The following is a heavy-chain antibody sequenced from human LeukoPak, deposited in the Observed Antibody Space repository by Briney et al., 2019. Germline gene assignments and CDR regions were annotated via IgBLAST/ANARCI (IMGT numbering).Heavy chain of an antibody. CDR2: MYHSGST. CDR3: ARAPHCSSTSCYHGGYYFDY. J-gene: IGHJ4*02. V-gene: IGHV4-38-2*02. Sequence: SETLSLTCIVSGYSISSSYYWGWIRQPPGKGPELIGSMYHSGSTYYNPSLKSRVTISLDTSKNQFSLKLSSVTAADTAVYYCARAPHCSSTSCYHGGYYFDYWGQGTLVTVSS. CDR1: GYSISSSYY. D-gene: IGHD2-2*01.